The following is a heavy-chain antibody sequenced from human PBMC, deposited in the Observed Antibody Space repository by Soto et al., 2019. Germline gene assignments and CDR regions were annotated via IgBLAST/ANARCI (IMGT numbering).Heavy chain of an antibody. Sequence: SETLSLTCSVVGGPFSSARYYWGWIRQPPGKGLEWIGSVDYSGNTHYNPSLKSRVTISEDTSKNQFSLNLNSMTAGDTAVYYCARVKLTVPVGWGPFDSWGQGTLVTVSS. CDR2: VDYSGNT. V-gene: IGHV4-39*01. J-gene: IGHJ4*02. CDR3: ARVKLTVPVGWGPFDS. CDR1: GGPFSSARYY. D-gene: IGHD4-17*01.